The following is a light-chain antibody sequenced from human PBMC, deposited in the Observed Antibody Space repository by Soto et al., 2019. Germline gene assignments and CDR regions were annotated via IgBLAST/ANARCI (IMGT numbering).Light chain of an antibody. CDR2: AAS. CDR1: QSISSY. J-gene: IGKJ4*01. V-gene: IGKV1-39*01. CDR3: QQSYSTPLT. Sequence: DIQMTQSPSTLSASVRYRFTITCRASQSISSYLNWYQQKXGKAPKLLIYAASSLQSGVPSRCSGSGSGTDFTLTISSLQPEDFETYYCQQSYSTPLTFGGGTKVDIK.